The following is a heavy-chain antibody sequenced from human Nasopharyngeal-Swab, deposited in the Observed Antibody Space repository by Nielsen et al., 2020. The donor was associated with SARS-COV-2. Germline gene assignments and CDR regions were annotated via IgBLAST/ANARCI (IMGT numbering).Heavy chain of an antibody. CDR2: ISAFNGHT. D-gene: IGHD1-26*01. Sequence: WVRQAPGQGLEWMGWISAFNGHTNYAQKFQGSVTMTTDTYTSTAYMELRTLRSDDTAVYYCARGDSGSYSAYWGQGTLVTVSS. CDR3: ARGDSGSYSAY. V-gene: IGHV1-18*01. J-gene: IGHJ4*02.